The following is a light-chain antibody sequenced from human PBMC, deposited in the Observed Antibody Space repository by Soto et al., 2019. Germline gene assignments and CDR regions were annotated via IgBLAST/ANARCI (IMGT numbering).Light chain of an antibody. CDR1: QTISNW. Sequence: DIQMTQSPSTLSASVGDRVTIICRASQTISNWLAWYQQKPGKAPTLLIYDASTLERGVPSRFSGSGSGTEFTLTISSLQPDDFATYYCQQYNSYSFGQGTKVDI. CDR3: QQYNSYS. J-gene: IGKJ1*01. CDR2: DAS. V-gene: IGKV1-5*02.